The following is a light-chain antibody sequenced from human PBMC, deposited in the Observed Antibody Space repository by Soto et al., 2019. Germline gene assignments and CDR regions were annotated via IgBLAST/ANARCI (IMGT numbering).Light chain of an antibody. J-gene: IGLJ3*02. CDR3: QSYDNSLSGWV. Sequence: QSVLTQPPSVSGAPGQRVTISCTGSSSNIGTHYDVHWYQQLPGTAPKLLIYGNNNWPSGVPDRFSGSKSGTSASLAITGLQAEDEADYYCQSYDNSLSGWVFGGGTQLTVL. CDR2: GNN. CDR1: SSNIGTHYD. V-gene: IGLV1-40*01.